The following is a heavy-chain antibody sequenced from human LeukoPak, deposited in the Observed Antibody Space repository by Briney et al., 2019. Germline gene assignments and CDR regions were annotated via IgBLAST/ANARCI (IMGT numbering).Heavy chain of an antibody. D-gene: IGHD3-22*01. V-gene: IGHV4-4*07. CDR2: IYTDDI. CDR3: ARGFDGSGTFYFDF. J-gene: IGHJ4*02. Sequence: SETLSLTCTVSGDSISSCCWSWIRQSAGEGLEWIGRIYTDDIIYNPPLKSRVTISVDRSKNQLSLWLSSVTAADTAVYYCARGFDGSGTFYFDFWGQGTLVTVSS. CDR1: GDSISSCC.